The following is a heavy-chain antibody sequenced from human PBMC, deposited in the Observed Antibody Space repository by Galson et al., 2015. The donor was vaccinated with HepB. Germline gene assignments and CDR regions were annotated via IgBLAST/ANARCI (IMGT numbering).Heavy chain of an antibody. V-gene: IGHV3-30*03. Sequence: SLRLSCAASGFSFTTYDIHWVRQAPGKGLEWVAVISYDGNNKYYADSVKGRFTISRDNSKNTLYLQKTGLTADDTAIYYCARVHPEYTSGWYRQALYYFDPWGQGTLVAVSS. CDR2: ISYDGNNK. J-gene: IGHJ4*02. CDR3: ARVHPEYTSGWYRQALYYFDP. D-gene: IGHD6-19*01. CDR1: GFSFTTYD.